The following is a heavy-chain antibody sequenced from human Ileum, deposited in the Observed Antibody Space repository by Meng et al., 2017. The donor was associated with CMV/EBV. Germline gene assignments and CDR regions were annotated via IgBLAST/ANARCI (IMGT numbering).Heavy chain of an antibody. V-gene: IGHV1-2*02. D-gene: IGHD1-1*01. CDR2: IYPLNGDT. CDR3: VRENWYYDF. Sequence: QVLLVQSGTEVKKPXXXXKVSCKTSGYTFTANHLHWVRQAPGQGLEWMGWIYPLNGDTYFAQKFQDRVTMTRDTSITTAYMELSSLTSDDTAIYYCVRENWYYDFWGQGTLITVSS. CDR1: GYTFTANH. J-gene: IGHJ4*02.